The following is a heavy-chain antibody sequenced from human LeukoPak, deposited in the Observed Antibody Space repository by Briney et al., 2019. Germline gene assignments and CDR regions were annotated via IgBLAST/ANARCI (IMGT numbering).Heavy chain of an antibody. CDR2: IYWDDDK. D-gene: IGHD6-19*01. Sequence: SGPPLVKPTQTLTLTYTFSGFSLSTSGMGVGWIRQPPVKALEWLALIYWDDDKRYSPSLKSRLTITKDTSKNQVVLTMTNMDPVDTATYYCAHVTAVAGQDYWGQGTLVTVSS. CDR3: AHVTAVAGQDY. V-gene: IGHV2-5*02. CDR1: GFSLSTSGMG. J-gene: IGHJ4*02.